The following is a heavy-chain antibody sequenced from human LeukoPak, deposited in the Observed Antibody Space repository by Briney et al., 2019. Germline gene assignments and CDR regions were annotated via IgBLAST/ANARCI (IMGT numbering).Heavy chain of an antibody. CDR3: ARDYRPYYDILTGYGADPAFDI. CDR2: ISSSSSYI. Sequence: PGGSLRLSCAASGFTFSSYSTNWVRQAPGKGLEWVSSISSSSSYIYYADSVKGRFTISRDNAKNSLYLQMNSLRAEDTAAYYCARDYRPYYDILTGYGADPAFDIWGQGTMVTVSS. CDR1: GFTFSSYS. D-gene: IGHD3-9*01. J-gene: IGHJ3*02. V-gene: IGHV3-21*01.